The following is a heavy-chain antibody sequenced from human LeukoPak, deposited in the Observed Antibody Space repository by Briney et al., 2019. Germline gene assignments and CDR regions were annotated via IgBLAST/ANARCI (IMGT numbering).Heavy chain of an antibody. CDR1: GFTFSSYA. CDR3: ARASGSYSAPCAFDI. V-gene: IGHV3-30-3*01. D-gene: IGHD1-26*01. J-gene: IGHJ3*02. CDR2: ISYDGSSK. Sequence: QTGGSLRLSCAASGFTFSSYAMHWVRQAPGKGLEWVAVISYDGSSKYYADSVKGRFTISRDNSKNTLYLQMNSLRAEDTAVYYCARASGSYSAPCAFDIWGQGTMVTVSS.